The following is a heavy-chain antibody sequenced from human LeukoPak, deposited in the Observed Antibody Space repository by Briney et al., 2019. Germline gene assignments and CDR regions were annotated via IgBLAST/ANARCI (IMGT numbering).Heavy chain of an antibody. D-gene: IGHD4-17*01. CDR2: IYSGGST. Sequence: PGGSLRLSCAASGFTFSTNHMSWVRQAPGKGLEWVSVIYSGGSTYYADSVKGRFTISRDNSKNTLYLQMNSLRAEDTAVYYCARQGDYDGGYFDYWGQGTLVTVSS. V-gene: IGHV3-53*01. CDR1: GFTFSTNH. CDR3: ARQGDYDGGYFDY. J-gene: IGHJ4*02.